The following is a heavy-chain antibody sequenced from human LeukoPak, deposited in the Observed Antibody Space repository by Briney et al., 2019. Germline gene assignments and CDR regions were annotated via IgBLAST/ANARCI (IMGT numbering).Heavy chain of an antibody. CDR2: INTDGSST. D-gene: IGHD2-21*02. Sequence: PGGSLRLSCAASGFTFSTYWMHWVRQAPGKGLVWVSRINTDGSSTSYADSVKGRFTISRDNAQNTLYLQLNSLRAEDTVPVCYAKEPTALNWFDPWGEGTLVT. CDR3: AKEPTALNWFDP. V-gene: IGHV3-74*01. CDR1: GFTFSTYW. J-gene: IGHJ5*01.